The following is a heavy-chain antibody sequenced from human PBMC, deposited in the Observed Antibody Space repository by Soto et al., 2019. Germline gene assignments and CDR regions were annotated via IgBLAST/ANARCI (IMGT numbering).Heavy chain of an antibody. D-gene: IGHD6-13*01. V-gene: IGHV3-23*01. CDR1: GFTFSSYG. J-gene: IGHJ4*02. CDR3: AKQSPYSNSWYGVDY. CDR2: ISGSGDKT. Sequence: EVQLLESGGGLVQPGGSLRLSCVASGFTFSSYGMNWVRQAPGKGLEWVSGISGSGDKTHYADAVKGRFTISRDNSKNTLYLQMNSLRAEDTAVYYCAKQSPYSNSWYGVDYWGQGTLVTVSS.